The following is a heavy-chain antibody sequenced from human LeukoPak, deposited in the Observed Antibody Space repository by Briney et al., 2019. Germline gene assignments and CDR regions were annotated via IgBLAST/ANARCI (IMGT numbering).Heavy chain of an antibody. CDR3: ARGITTVVTYDAFDI. CDR2: ISSSGSTI. J-gene: IGHJ3*02. D-gene: IGHD4-23*01. V-gene: IGHV3-11*01. CDR1: GFTFSDYY. Sequence: GGSLRLSCAASGFTFSDYYMSWIRQAPGKGLEWVSYISSSGSTIYYAGSVKGRFTISRDNAKNSLYLQMNSLRAEDTAVYYCARGITTVVTYDAFDIWGQGTMVTVSS.